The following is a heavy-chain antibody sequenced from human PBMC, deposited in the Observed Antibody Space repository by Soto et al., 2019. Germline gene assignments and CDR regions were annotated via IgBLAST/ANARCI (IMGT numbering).Heavy chain of an antibody. Sequence: EVQLVESGGGLVQPGGSLRLSCAASGFALNDYNMKWVRQAPGKGLERVSDISGSSSATYYADSVKGRFTISRDNAKNSLYLQMNNLRAEDTAIYYCVRDWAYSFDYWGQGTLVTVSS. CDR2: ISGSSSAT. CDR3: VRDWAYSFDY. D-gene: IGHD2-21*01. V-gene: IGHV3-48*01. J-gene: IGHJ4*02. CDR1: GFALNDYN.